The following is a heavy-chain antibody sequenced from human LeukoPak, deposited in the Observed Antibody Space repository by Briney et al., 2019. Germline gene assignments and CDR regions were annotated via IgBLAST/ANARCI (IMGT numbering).Heavy chain of an antibody. V-gene: IGHV3-21*01. D-gene: IGHD5-24*01. Sequence: GGSLRLSCAASGFTFSSYSMKWVRQAPGKGLEWASSISSSSSYIYYADSVQGRFTISRDNAKNSLYLQMNSLRAEDTSVYYCARGSGHNYDTFDIWGQGTMVTVSS. CDR2: ISSSSSYI. CDR3: ARGSGHNYDTFDI. CDR1: GFTFSSYS. J-gene: IGHJ3*02.